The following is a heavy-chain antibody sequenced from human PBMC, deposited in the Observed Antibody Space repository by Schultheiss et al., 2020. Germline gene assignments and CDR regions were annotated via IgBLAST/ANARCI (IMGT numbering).Heavy chain of an antibody. J-gene: IGHJ4*02. D-gene: IGHD2-21*01. CDR1: GGSFSGYY. V-gene: IGHV4-34*01. Sequence: SETLSLTCAVYGGSFSGYYWSWIRQPPGKGLEWVGEINHSGSTNYNPSLKSRVTISVDTSKTQFSLKVSSVTAADTAVYYCARSGNRVMVYFDYWGQGTLVTVSS. CDR3: ARSGNRVMVYFDY. CDR2: INHSGST.